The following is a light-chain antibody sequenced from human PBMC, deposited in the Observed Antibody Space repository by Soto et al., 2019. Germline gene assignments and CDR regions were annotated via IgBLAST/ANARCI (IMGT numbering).Light chain of an antibody. J-gene: IGKJ2*01. CDR3: QQHTSSPHMYT. Sequence: EIVLTQSPGTLSLSPGERATLSCRASQSVSSSYLVWYQQKPGQAPRLLIDAASSRATGIPDRFSGSGSGTDFTLTISRLESEDFAVYYCQQHTSSPHMYTFGQGTKLEI. V-gene: IGKV3-20*01. CDR1: QSVSSSY. CDR2: AAS.